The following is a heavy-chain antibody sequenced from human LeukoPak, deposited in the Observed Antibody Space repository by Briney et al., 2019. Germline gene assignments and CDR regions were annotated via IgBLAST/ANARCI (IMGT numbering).Heavy chain of an antibody. Sequence: GGSLRLSCAASGFTVSSNYMSWVRQAPGKGLEWVSVIYGDGSTSYADSVKGRFTISRDNSKNTLYLQMNSLRAEDTAVYHCARAVTTSYRRYNWFDSWGQGTLVTVSS. J-gene: IGHJ5*01. CDR3: ARAVTTSYRRYNWFDS. D-gene: IGHD4-17*01. V-gene: IGHV3-53*01. CDR2: IYGDGST. CDR1: GFTVSSNY.